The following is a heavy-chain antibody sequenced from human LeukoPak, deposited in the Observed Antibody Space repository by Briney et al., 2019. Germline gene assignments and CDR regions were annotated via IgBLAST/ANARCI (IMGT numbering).Heavy chain of an antibody. CDR2: TYYRSKWYN. D-gene: IGHD5-12*01. Sequence: SQTLSLTCAISGDSISSNSAAWNWIGQSPSRGLEWLGRTYYRSKWYNDYAVSVKSRITINPDTSKNQSSLQLNSVTPEDTAVYYCARGSEGYDYTPDPFDYWGQGTLVTVSS. J-gene: IGHJ4*02. CDR1: GDSISSNSAA. V-gene: IGHV6-1*01. CDR3: ARGSEGYDYTPDPFDY.